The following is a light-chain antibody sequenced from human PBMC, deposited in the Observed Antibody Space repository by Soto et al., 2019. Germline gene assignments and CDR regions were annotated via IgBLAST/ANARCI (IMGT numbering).Light chain of an antibody. CDR3: LQYGSSPLT. CDR1: QSVSSSY. CDR2: GAS. J-gene: IGKJ4*01. V-gene: IGKV3-20*01. Sequence: DIVLTQSPGTLSLSPGERATLSCRASQSVSSSYLAWYQQKPGQAPRLLIYGASSRATGIPERFSGSGSGKDFTLAISGLEPEDFAVYYCLQYGSSPLTFGGGTKVEIK.